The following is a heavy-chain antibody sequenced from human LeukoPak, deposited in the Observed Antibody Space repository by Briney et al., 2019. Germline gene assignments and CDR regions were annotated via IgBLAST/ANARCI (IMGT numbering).Heavy chain of an antibody. CDR3: ARVGHYDILTGYYGGGSAFDI. CDR2: IIPIFGTA. V-gene: IGHV1-69*13. D-gene: IGHD3-9*01. J-gene: IGHJ3*02. CDR1: GGTFSSYA. Sequence: SVKVSCKASGGTFSSYAIGWVRQAPGQGLEWMGGIIPIFGTANYAQKFQGRVTITADESTSTAYMELSSLRSEDTAVYYCARVGHYDILTGYYGGGSAFDIWGQGTMVTVSS.